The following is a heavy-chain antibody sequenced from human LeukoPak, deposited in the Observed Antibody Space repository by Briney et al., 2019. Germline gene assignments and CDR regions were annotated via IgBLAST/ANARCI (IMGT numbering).Heavy chain of an antibody. Sequence: GGSLRLACAASGFSFSTYGMHWVRQAPGKGLDWVAYIWHDGSNEYYADSVKGRFTISRDRSKNMVYLQMNSLRAEDTALYYCVRDLRSAGKKYFDHWRQGTLVSVSS. J-gene: IGHJ4*02. CDR2: IWHDGSNE. CDR3: VRDLRSAGKKYFDH. CDR1: GFSFSTYG. V-gene: IGHV3-30*02. D-gene: IGHD3-3*01.